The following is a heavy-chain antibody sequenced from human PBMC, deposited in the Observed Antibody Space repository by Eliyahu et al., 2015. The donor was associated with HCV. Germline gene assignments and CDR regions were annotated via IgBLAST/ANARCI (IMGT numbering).Heavy chain of an antibody. J-gene: IGHJ5*02. D-gene: IGHD6-13*01. Sequence: QVQLQESXPGLVKPSXXXSLXCTVSGASVISGGYHWNWVRQPPGKGLEWIGHTSDSGIINSNPSLKSRVTMSVDTSRNQVSLRLTSVTTADTAVYYCATYVGGAGGRSSWGQGTLVTVSS. CDR1: GASVISGGYH. V-gene: IGHV4-61*08. CDR3: ATYVGGAGGRSS. CDR2: TSDSGII.